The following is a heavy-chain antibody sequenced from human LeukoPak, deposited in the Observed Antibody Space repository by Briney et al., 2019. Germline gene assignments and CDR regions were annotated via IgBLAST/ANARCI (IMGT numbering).Heavy chain of an antibody. J-gene: IGHJ5*02. CDR3: AATVRVDTAMVLFDP. CDR1: GGSFSGYY. D-gene: IGHD5-18*01. CDR2: INHSGST. Sequence: SETLSLTCAVYGGSFSGYYWSWIRQPPGKGLEWIGEINHSGSTNYNPSLKSRVTISVDTSKNQFSLKLSSVTAADTAVYYCAATVRVDTAMVLFDPWGQGTLVTVSS. V-gene: IGHV4-34*01.